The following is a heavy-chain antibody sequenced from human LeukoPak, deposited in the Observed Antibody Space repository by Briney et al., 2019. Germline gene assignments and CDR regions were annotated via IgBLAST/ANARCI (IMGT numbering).Heavy chain of an antibody. D-gene: IGHD3-16*01. V-gene: IGHV4-4*07. CDR1: GGSISSYY. CDR2: ISTSGST. Sequence: SETLSLTCTVSGGSISSYYWSWIRQPAGKGLEWIGRISTSGSTNYSPSLKSRVTLSVDTSKNQFSLNLSSVTAADSAVYYCVREWGSVITRHFDFWGQGTLVTVSS. J-gene: IGHJ4*02. CDR3: VREWGSVITRHFDF.